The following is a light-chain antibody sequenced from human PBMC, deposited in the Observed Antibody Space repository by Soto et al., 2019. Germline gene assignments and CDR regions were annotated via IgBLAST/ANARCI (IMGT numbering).Light chain of an antibody. Sequence: ALPQSPGTLSSSPGERATLSCSSSQAVSSNYLAWYQQKPGQAPRLLISGASRRATGIPDRFSGAGSGTDFTLTISRLEPEDFALYYCQQHDILPITFGQGTRLEIK. J-gene: IGKJ5*01. CDR1: QAVSSNY. CDR3: QQHDILPIT. V-gene: IGKV3-20*01. CDR2: GAS.